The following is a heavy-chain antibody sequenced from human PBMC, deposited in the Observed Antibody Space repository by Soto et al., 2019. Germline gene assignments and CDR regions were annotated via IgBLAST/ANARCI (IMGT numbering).Heavy chain of an antibody. CDR2: IGTAGDT. CDR1: GFTFSSYD. V-gene: IGHV3-13*01. Sequence: GALRLSCAASGFTFSSYDMHWVRQATGKGLEWVSAIGTAGDTYYPGSVKGRFTISRENAKNSLYLQMNSLRAGDTAVYYCARGSTGYYFDYWGQGTLVTVSS. J-gene: IGHJ4*02. CDR3: ARGSTGYYFDY.